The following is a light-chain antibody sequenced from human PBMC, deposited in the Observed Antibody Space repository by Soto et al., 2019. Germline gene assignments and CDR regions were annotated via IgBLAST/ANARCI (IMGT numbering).Light chain of an antibody. CDR1: QSVSSN. V-gene: IGKV3-15*01. CDR2: GAS. Sequence: EIVMTQSPGTLSVSPGEGATLSCRARQSVSSNLAWYQLKPGQAPRLFIYGASTRATGIPARFSGSGSGTAFTLTISSLQSEDVAVYYCQQYTNWPPLTFGGGTKVEIK. CDR3: QQYTNWPPLT. J-gene: IGKJ4*01.